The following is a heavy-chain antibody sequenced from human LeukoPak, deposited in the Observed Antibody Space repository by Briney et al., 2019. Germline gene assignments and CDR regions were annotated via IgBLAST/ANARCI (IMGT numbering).Heavy chain of an antibody. D-gene: IGHD5-12*01. CDR1: GGTFSSYA. CDR3: ARAWHDAFDI. Sequence: ASVKVSCKASGGTFSSYAISWVRQAPGQGLELMGWINPHSGDTNSAQKFQGRVTMTRDTSISTAYMELNRLRSDDTAVYYCARAWHDAFDIWGQGTMVTVSS. J-gene: IGHJ3*02. CDR2: INPHSGDT. V-gene: IGHV1-2*02.